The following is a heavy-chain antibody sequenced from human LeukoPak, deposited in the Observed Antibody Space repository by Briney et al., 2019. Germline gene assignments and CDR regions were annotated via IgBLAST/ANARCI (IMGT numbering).Heavy chain of an antibody. CDR3: ASTTGTMYYFDY. CDR2: IIPIFGTA. CDR1: GGTFSSYA. J-gene: IGHJ4*02. Sequence: ASVKVSCKASGGTFSSYAISWVRLAPGQGLEWMGGIIPIFGTANYAQKFQGRVTITADESTSTAYMELSSLRSEDTAVYYCASTTGTMYYFDYWGQGTLVTVSS. D-gene: IGHD1-1*01. V-gene: IGHV1-69*13.